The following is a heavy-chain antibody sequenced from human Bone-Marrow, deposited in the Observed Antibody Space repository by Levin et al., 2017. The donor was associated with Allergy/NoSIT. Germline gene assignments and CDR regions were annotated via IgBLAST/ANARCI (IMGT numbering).Heavy chain of an antibody. CDR3: ARHGEVDTGNPLLDY. CDR1: GYSFSSYW. D-gene: IGHD3-10*01. CDR2: IDPSDFYT. J-gene: IGHJ4*02. V-gene: IGHV5-10-1*01. Sequence: AWGSLRLSCKGSGYSFSSYWISWVRQMPGKGLEWMGRIDPSDFYTNYSPSFQGHVTISVDKSISTAYLQWNSLKASDTAMYYCARHGEVDTGNPLLDYWGQGTLVTVSS.